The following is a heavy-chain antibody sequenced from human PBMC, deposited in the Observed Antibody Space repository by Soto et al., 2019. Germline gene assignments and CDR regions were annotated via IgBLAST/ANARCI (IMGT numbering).Heavy chain of an antibody. D-gene: IGHD3-22*01. CDR3: ARAIGPTLFDY. J-gene: IGHJ4*02. V-gene: IGHV3-13*04. CDR2: IGTTGDT. Sequence: GGSLRLSCSASGFTFSSYDMHWVRQGTGKGLEWVSAIGTTGDTYYAGSVKGRFTISRENAKNSLYLQMNSLRAGDTAIYFCARAIGPTLFDYWGQGTLVTVS. CDR1: GFTFSSYD.